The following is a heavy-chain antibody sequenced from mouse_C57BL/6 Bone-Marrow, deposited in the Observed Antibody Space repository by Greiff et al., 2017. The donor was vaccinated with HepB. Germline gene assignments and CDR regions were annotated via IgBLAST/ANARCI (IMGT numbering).Heavy chain of an antibody. V-gene: IGHV1-53*01. CDR2: INPSNGGT. CDR3: ARDMIYYDYDGIFSYYYAMDY. D-gene: IGHD2-4*01. Sequence: QVQLQQPGTELVKPGALVKLSCKASGYTFTSYWMHWVKQRPGQGLEWIGNINPSNGGTNYNEKFKSKATLTVDKSSSTAYMQLSSLTSEDSAVYYCARDMIYYDYDGIFSYYYAMDYWGQGTSVTVSS. J-gene: IGHJ4*01. CDR1: GYTFTSYW.